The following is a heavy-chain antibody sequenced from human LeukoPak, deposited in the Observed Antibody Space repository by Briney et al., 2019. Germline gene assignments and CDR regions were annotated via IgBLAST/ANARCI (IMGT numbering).Heavy chain of an antibody. CDR1: GGSISSSPYY. Sequence: SETLSLTCTVSGGSISSSPYYWAWIRQPPGRGLEWIGSIYYRGNTYHNPSLKSRVTISVDTSKNQLSLSVISVTAADTAMYFCARPTTGPATQGYDSWGQGILVTVAS. CDR2: IYYRGNT. J-gene: IGHJ4*02. CDR3: ARPTTGPATQGYDS. V-gene: IGHV4-39*01. D-gene: IGHD1-1*01.